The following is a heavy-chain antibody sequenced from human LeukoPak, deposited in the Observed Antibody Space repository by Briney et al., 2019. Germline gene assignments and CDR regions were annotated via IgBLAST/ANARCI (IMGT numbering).Heavy chain of an antibody. CDR1: GFTFSSYA. J-gene: IGHJ6*02. CDR3: ARNYYGSGSYSYYYYGMDV. V-gene: IGHV3-30-3*01. Sequence: PGGSLRLSCAASGFTFSSYAMHWVRQAPGKGLEWVAVISYDGSNKYYADSVKGRFTISRDNSKNTLYLQMNSLRAEDTAVYYCARNYYGSGSYSYYYYGMDVWGQGTTVTVSS. CDR2: ISYDGSNK. D-gene: IGHD3-10*01.